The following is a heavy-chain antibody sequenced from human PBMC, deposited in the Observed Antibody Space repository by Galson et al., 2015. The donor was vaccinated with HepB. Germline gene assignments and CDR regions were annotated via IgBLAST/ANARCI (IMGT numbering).Heavy chain of an antibody. CDR3: ARSGRFGIAAADHGLY. J-gene: IGHJ4*02. D-gene: IGHD6-13*01. Sequence: SVKVSCKASGYTFTMYAMHWVRRAPGQRPEWMGWTNGVNGNTKYSQKFQGRVTITRYTSASTAYMELGSLNSEDTAVYYCARSGRFGIAAADHGLYWGQGTLVTVSS. CDR2: TNGVNGNT. CDR1: GYTFTMYA. V-gene: IGHV1-3*01.